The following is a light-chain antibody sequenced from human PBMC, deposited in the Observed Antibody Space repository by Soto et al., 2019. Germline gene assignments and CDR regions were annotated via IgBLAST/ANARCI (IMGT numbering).Light chain of an antibody. CDR2: DVS. Sequence: HSALTQPASVSGSPGQSITISCTGTSSDVGGYNYVSWYQQHPGKAPKLMIYDVSNRPSGVSNRFSGSKSGNTASLTISGPQAEDEADHYCSSYTSSSTYVFGTGIKLTVL. V-gene: IGLV2-14*01. J-gene: IGLJ1*01. CDR3: SSYTSSSTYV. CDR1: SSDVGGYNY.